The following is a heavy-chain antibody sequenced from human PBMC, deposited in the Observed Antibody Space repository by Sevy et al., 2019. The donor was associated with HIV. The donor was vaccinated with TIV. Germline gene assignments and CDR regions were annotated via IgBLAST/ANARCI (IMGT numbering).Heavy chain of an antibody. CDR3: VRRRYFYASGWKDVLDI. CDR1: GGSFSGHY. CDR2: INHGEIT. Sequence: SETLSLTCGVYGGSFSGHYWSWLRQTPEKGLEWIGEINHGEITDYNPSLESRVTMSVDTSKNQFSLKLKSVTAADTAVYYCVRRRYFYASGWKDVLDIWGQGTLVTVSS. V-gene: IGHV4-34*01. J-gene: IGHJ3*02. D-gene: IGHD3-10*01.